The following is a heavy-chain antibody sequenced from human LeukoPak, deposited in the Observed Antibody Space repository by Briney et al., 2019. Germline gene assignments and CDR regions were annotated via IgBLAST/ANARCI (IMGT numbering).Heavy chain of an antibody. Sequence: GGSLGLSCAASGFTFSDYYMSWIRQAPGKGLEWVSYISSSGSTIYYADSVKDRFTISRDNAKNSLYLQMNSLRAEDTAVYYCARDPQGVATEYYYGMDVWGQGTTVTVSS. CDR1: GFTFSDYY. CDR2: ISSSGSTI. CDR3: ARDPQGVATEYYYGMDV. D-gene: IGHD5-12*01. J-gene: IGHJ6*02. V-gene: IGHV3-11*01.